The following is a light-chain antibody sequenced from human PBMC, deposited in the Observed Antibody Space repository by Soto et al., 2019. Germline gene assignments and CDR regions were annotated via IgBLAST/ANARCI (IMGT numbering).Light chain of an antibody. CDR3: QQRSNWPAP. CDR1: QSVSNNY. CDR2: GES. Sequence: EIVLTQSPGTLSLSQGESATLSCRASQSVSNNYLAWYQQKTGQAPRLLIYGESNRATGIPDRFSGSGSGTDLNLTISRLEPEDFAVYYCQQRSNWPAPFGGGTKVDIK. V-gene: IGKV3D-20*02. J-gene: IGKJ4*01.